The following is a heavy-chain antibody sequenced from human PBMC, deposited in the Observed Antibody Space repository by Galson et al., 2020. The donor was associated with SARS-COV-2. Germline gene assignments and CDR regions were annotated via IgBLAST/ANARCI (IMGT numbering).Heavy chain of an antibody. CDR2: IHYSGRK. J-gene: IGHJ3*02. V-gene: IGHV4-30-4*08. CDR3: AREWSSGSGSPSGSPTFDM. Sequence: SETLSLTCTVSGGSIRNGDYFWTWIRQSPGKGLEWIGHIHYSGRKTYNPPLRSRVAFSVDSTNNHFSLRLASLTAADTAMYYCAREWSSGSGSPSGSPTFDMWGQGRMVTVSS. CDR1: GGSIRNGDYF. D-gene: IGHD3-10*01.